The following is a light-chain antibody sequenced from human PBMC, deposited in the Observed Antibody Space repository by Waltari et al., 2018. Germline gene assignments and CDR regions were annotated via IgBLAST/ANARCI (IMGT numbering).Light chain of an antibody. CDR2: LGS. V-gene: IGKV2-28*01. Sequence: ALPQSPLSLPVTPGAPASISRRSSQSLLHSDGRNFLDWYVQKPGQSPQLLIYLGSNRASGVPDRFSGGGSGTDFTLTISRVEAEDVGVYYCMQTQEIPLTFGGGTKVEIK. J-gene: IGKJ4*01. CDR1: QSLLHSDGRNF. CDR3: MQTQEIPLT.